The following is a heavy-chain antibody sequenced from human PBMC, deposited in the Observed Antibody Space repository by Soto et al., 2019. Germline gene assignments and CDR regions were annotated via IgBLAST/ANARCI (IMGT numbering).Heavy chain of an antibody. CDR3: ARHKTGVPFDY. CDR2: IYYSGST. Sequence: PSETLSLTCTVSGGSISSGDHYWSWIRQPPGKGLEWIGYIYYSGSTLYNPSLKRRVTISTDTSKNQFSLKLTSVTAADTALYYCARHKTGVPFDYWGQGTLVTVSS. D-gene: IGHD7-27*01. CDR1: GGSISSGDHY. J-gene: IGHJ4*02. V-gene: IGHV4-30-4*01.